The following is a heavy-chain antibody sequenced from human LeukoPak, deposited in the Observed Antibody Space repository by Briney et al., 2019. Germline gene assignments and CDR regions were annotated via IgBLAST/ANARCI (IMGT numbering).Heavy chain of an antibody. D-gene: IGHD3-10*01. V-gene: IGHV3-30*02. CDR2: IRYDGSNK. CDR1: GFTFSSYG. J-gene: IGHJ4*02. CDR3: AKDELLWFGESYFDY. Sequence: PGGSLRLSCAASGFTFSSYGMHWVRQAPGKGLEWVAFIRYDGSNKYYADSVKGRFTISRDNSKNTLYLQMNSLRAEDTAVYYCAKDELLWFGESYFDYWGQGTLVTVSS.